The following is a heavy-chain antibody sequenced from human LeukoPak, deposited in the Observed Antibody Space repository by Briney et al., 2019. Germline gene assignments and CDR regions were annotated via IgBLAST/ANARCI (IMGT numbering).Heavy chain of an antibody. V-gene: IGHV3-21*04. D-gene: IGHD5-12*01. CDR1: GFTFSSYS. CDR2: ISSSSSYI. J-gene: IGHJ3*02. Sequence: PGGSLRLSCAASGFTFSSYSMNWVRQAPGKGLQWVSSISSSSSYIYYADSVKGRFTISRDNAKNSLYLQMNSLRAEDTAVYYCARATQRWLHSDAFDIWGQGTMVTVSS. CDR3: ARATQRWLHSDAFDI.